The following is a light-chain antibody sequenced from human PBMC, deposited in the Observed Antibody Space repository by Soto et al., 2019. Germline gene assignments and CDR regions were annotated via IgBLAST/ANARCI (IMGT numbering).Light chain of an antibody. Sequence: QSVLTQPPSASGSPGQSVTISCTGTSSDVGGYNYVSWYQQHPGKATKLINYEVSQRPSGVPDRFAGSKSGYAASLIVSGLQAEDEADYYCSSYAGSNSFVFGTGTKVTVL. CDR3: SSYAGSNSFV. CDR1: SSDVGGYNY. V-gene: IGLV2-8*01. CDR2: EVS. J-gene: IGLJ1*01.